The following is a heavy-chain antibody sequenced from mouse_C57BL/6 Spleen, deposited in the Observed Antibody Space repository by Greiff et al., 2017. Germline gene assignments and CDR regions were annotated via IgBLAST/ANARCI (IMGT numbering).Heavy chain of an antibody. CDR2: ISYDGSN. CDR3: AREDYGSSWFAY. CDR1: GYSITSGYY. D-gene: IGHD1-1*01. Sequence: ESGPGLVKPSQSLSLTCSVTGYSITSGYYWNWIRQFPGNKLEWMGYISYDGSNNYNPSLKNRISLTRDTSKNQFFLKLNSVTTEDTATYDCAREDYGSSWFAYWGQGTLVTVSA. J-gene: IGHJ3*01. V-gene: IGHV3-6*01.